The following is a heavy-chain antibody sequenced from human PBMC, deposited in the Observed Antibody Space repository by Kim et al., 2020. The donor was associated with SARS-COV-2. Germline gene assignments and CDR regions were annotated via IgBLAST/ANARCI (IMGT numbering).Heavy chain of an antibody. CDR2: ISSSSSDI. D-gene: IGHD2-2*02. CDR1: GFTFSSYS. CDR3: ARDSDIVVVPAAIPYYYYGMDV. J-gene: IGHJ6*02. V-gene: IGHV3-21*01. Sequence: GGSLRLSCAASGFTFSSYSMNWVRQAPGKGLEWVSSISSSSSDIYYADSVKGRFTISRDNAKNSLYLQMNSLRAEDTAVYYCARDSDIVVVPAAIPYYYYGMDVWGQGTTVTVSS.